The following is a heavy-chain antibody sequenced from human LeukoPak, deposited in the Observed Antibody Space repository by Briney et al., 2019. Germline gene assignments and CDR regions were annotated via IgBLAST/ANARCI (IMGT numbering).Heavy chain of an antibody. CDR1: GFTFGVYA. D-gene: IGHD3-10*01. Sequence: GRSLRLSCTAYGFTFGVYAISWVRQAPGKGLDWVGFIRSKAYGGTTEYAASVKGRFTISRDDSKSIAYLQMNSLKTEDTAFYYCTRGPILLWIHNGMDVWGQGTTVTVSS. CDR2: IRSKAYGGTT. CDR3: TRGPILLWIHNGMDV. V-gene: IGHV3-49*04. J-gene: IGHJ6*02.